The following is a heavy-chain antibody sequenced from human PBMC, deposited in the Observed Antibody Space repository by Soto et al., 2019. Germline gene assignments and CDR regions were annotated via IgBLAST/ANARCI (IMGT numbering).Heavy chain of an antibody. J-gene: IGHJ6*02. CDR2: TFYRSKWYN. CDR3: AKEGGNHYYYYAMDV. Sequence: PSQTLSLTCAISGDSVSSNSAAWSWIRQSPSRGLEWLGRTFYRSKWYNDYAVSVKGRITINPDTSKNLFSLQLNSVTPEDTAVYYCAKEGGNHYYYYAMDVWGQGTTDTVSS. D-gene: IGHD1-26*01. CDR1: GDSVSSNSAA. V-gene: IGHV6-1*01.